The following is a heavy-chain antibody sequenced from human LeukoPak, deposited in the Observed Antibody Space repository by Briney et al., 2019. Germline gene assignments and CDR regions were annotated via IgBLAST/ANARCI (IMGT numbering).Heavy chain of an antibody. CDR1: GYTFTSYD. J-gene: IGHJ4*02. D-gene: IGHD1-26*01. Sequence: ASVKVSCKASGYTFTSYDINWVRQATGQGLEWMGWMNPNSGNTGYAQKFQGRVTMTRNTSISTAYMELSSLRSEDTAVYYCAIGVGATGAIDYWGQGTLVTVSS. CDR2: MNPNSGNT. CDR3: AIGVGATGAIDY. V-gene: IGHV1-8*01.